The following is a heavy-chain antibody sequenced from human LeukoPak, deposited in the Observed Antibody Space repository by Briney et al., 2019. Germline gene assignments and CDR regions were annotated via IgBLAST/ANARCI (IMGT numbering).Heavy chain of an antibody. V-gene: IGHV4-61*10. J-gene: IGHJ5*02. D-gene: IGHD6-19*01. CDR2: IYYSGST. Sequence: PSETLSLTCTVSGGSISSGSYYWSWIRQPAGKGLEWIGYIYYSGSTNYNPSLKSRVTISVDTSKNQFSLKLSSVTAADTAVYYCARVKAVAGSLLFDPWGQGTLVTVSS. CDR1: GGSISSGSYY. CDR3: ARVKAVAGSLLFDP.